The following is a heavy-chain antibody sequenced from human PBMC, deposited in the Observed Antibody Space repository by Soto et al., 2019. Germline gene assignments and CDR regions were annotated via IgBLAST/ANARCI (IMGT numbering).Heavy chain of an antibody. CDR2: IWHDGTNR. CDR1: GFTFSDYV. V-gene: IGHV3-33*01. D-gene: IGHD3-22*01. J-gene: IGHJ4*02. CDR3: ARPYYASSGFYSYYFDY. Sequence: QVQLVESGGGVIQPGRSLRLSCAASGFTFSDYVMYWVRQAPGKGPEWVAFIWHDGTNRYYTDSVQGRFTVSRDNSNNTLSLHMYPLRAEDTAVYYCARPYYASSGFYSYYFDYWGQGTLVTVSS.